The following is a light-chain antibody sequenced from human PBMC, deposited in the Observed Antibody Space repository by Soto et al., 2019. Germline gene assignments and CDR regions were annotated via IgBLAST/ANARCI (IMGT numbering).Light chain of an antibody. CDR3: QQYNSWPPRT. CDR1: QSISNS. J-gene: IGKJ2*01. Sequence: ELVMTQSPASLSVSPGETATLSCRASQSISNSLAWYQQKPGQAPSLLIYGASTRATGIPARFSGSGSGTEFTLTISSLQSEDSALYYWQQYNSWPPRTFGQGTKLEIK. V-gene: IGKV3-15*01. CDR2: GAS.